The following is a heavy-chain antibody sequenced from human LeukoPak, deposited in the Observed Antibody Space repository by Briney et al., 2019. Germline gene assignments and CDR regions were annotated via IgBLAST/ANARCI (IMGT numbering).Heavy chain of an antibody. CDR1: GFTFNSYA. J-gene: IGHJ4*02. CDR3: AKDPQAAAVAGPDY. Sequence: GGSLRLSCAASGFTFNSYAMSWVRQAPGKGLEWVAVISYDGSNKYYADSVKGRFTISRDNSKNTLYLQMNSLRAEDTAVYYCAKDPQAAAVAGPDYWGQGTLVTVSS. V-gene: IGHV3-30*18. D-gene: IGHD6-19*01. CDR2: ISYDGSNK.